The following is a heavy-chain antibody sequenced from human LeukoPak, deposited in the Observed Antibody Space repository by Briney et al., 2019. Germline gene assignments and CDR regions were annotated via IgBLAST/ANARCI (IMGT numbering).Heavy chain of an antibody. CDR3: TRSYLNYYYGSGSYPNYYMDV. J-gene: IGHJ6*03. CDR1: GYSFTSYW. Sequence: GESLRISCKSSGYSFTSYWIGWVRQMPGKGLEWMGIVYPGDSDTKYSPSFQGQVTISADKSISTAYLQWSSLKASDTAMYYCTRSYLNYYYGSGSYPNYYMDVWGKGTTVTVSS. CDR2: VYPGDSDT. V-gene: IGHV5-51*01. D-gene: IGHD3-10*01.